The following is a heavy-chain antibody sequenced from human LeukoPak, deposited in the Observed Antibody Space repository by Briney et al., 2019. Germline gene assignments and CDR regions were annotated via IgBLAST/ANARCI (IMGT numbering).Heavy chain of an antibody. CDR3: ARGPYSGSATYYNDY. D-gene: IGHD3-10*01. Sequence: GRSLRLSCAASGFTLSSYWMNWLRQGPGKGLVWVSRINSDGSTTSYADSVKGRFTISRDNAKNTLYLQMNSLRAEDTAVYYCARGPYSGSATYYNDYWGQGTLVTVSS. V-gene: IGHV3-74*01. J-gene: IGHJ4*02. CDR1: GFTLSSYW. CDR2: INSDGSTT.